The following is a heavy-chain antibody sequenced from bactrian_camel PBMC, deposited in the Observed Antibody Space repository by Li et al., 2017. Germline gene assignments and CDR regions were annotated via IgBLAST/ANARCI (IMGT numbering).Heavy chain of an antibody. Sequence: VQLVESGGGSVQPGGSLTLSCEASGFIFSNYDMYWVRQAPEKGLGWVSIINADGTNTYYADSVKGRFTISRDNAKRTVTLQMNSLKTEDTAVYYCAKEQPADRGWPNPNVALDAWGQGTQVTVS. CDR3: AKEQPADRGWPNPNVALDA. CDR1: GFIFSNYD. J-gene: IGHJ3*01. D-gene: IGHD5*01. CDR2: INADGTNT. V-gene: IGHV3S1*01.